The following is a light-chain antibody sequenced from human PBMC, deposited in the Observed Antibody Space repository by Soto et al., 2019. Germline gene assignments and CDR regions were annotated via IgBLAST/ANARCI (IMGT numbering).Light chain of an antibody. CDR3: QQYGTSPPWT. V-gene: IGKV3-20*01. Sequence: VLTQSPGTLSLSPGERATLFCRGIQSVTSNYLAWYQQKPGQAPRLLIYAASRRAPGIPDRFSASGSGTDFTLTISRLEPEDFAVYFCQQYGTSPPWTFGQGTKVDIK. CDR1: QSVTSNY. CDR2: AAS. J-gene: IGKJ1*01.